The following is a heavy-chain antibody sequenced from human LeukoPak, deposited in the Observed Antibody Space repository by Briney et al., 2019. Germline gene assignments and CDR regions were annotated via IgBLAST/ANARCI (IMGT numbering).Heavy chain of an antibody. Sequence: ASVKVSCKASGYTFTGYYMHWVRQAPGQGLEWMGWINPNSGGTNYAQKFQGRVTMTRDTSIGTAYMELSRLRSDDTAVYYCARASLELLGDGYWGQGTLVTVSS. V-gene: IGHV1-2*02. CDR1: GYTFTGYY. CDR3: ARASLELLGDGY. D-gene: IGHD1-26*01. CDR2: INPNSGGT. J-gene: IGHJ4*02.